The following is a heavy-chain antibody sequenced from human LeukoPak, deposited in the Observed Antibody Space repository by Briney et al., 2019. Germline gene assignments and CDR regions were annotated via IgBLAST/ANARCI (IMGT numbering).Heavy chain of an antibody. CDR1: GFTFSSYW. CDR3: ASPSHNYYDSSGPRDPFDY. CDR2: ISYDGSNK. V-gene: IGHV3-30-3*01. Sequence: GGSLRLSCAASGFTFSSYWMSWVRQAPGKGLEWVAVISYDGSNKYYADSVKGRFTISRDNSKNTLYLQMNSLRAEDTAVYYCASPSHNYYDSSGPRDPFDYWGQGTLVTVSS. J-gene: IGHJ4*02. D-gene: IGHD3-22*01.